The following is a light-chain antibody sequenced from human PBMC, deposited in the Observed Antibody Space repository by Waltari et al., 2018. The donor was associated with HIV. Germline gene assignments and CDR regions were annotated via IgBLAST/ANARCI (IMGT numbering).Light chain of an antibody. CDR1: SSDVGGSTY. CDR2: EVS. J-gene: IGLJ1*01. V-gene: IGLV2-14*01. Sequence: QSALTQPASVSGSPGQSITISCTGTSSDVGGSTYVAWYQQHPGKAPKPMIYEVSNRPSGVSNRFSGSKSGNTASLTISGLQAEDEADYYCSSYTSSSTLVFGTGTKVTVL. CDR3: SSYTSSSTLV.